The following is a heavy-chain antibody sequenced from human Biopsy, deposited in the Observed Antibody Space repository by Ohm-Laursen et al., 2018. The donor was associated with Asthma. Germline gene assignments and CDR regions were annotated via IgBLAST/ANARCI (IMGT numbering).Heavy chain of an antibody. CDR1: GFIFGDFE. D-gene: IGHD3-9*01. CDR3: AAGPYDGTLTGHQYFEY. Sequence: SLRLSCAASGFIFGDFEMHWVRQAPGKGLEWVAGISIEGRKTIDAEAVRGRFSISRDNLSKTLFLQMTSLTLEDTAVYYCAAGPYDGTLTGHQYFEYWGRGSPITVSS. J-gene: IGHJ4*02. V-gene: IGHV3-30*04. CDR2: ISIEGRKT.